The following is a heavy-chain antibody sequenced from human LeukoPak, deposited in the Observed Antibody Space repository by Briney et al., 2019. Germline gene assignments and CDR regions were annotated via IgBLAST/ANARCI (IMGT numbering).Heavy chain of an antibody. CDR3: ARDLGNFGSGSSYFDY. Sequence: GGSLRLSCAASGFTFSNYGLLWVRQAAGKGLEWMAVTWYDGSKKYYAGSVKGRFTISRDDSKNTLFLQMNSLRAEDTAVYYCARDLGNFGSGSSYFDYWGQGTLVTVSS. J-gene: IGHJ4*02. CDR2: TWYDGSKK. D-gene: IGHD3-10*01. CDR1: GFTFSNYG. V-gene: IGHV3-33*01.